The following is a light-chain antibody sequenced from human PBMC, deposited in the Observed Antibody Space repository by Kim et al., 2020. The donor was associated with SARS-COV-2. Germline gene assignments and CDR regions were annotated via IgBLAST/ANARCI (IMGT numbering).Light chain of an antibody. V-gene: IGKV1-NL1*01. CDR2: AAS. CDR3: QQCYSTPFT. J-gene: IGKJ4*01. Sequence: DIQMTQSPSSLSASVGDTVTITCRASQGMSTSLAWYQQKPGKAPKLLVYAASRLESGVPSRFSGSGSGTDYTLTISSLQPEDFATYHCQQCYSTPFTFGGGTKVDIK. CDR1: QGMSTS.